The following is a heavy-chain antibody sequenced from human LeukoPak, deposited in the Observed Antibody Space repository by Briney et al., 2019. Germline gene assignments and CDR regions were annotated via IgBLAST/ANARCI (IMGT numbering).Heavy chain of an antibody. CDR2: IQYDGSTT. Sequence: PGGSLRLSCAASGFSFSSYWMHWVRQAPGKGLVWVARIQYDGSTTNYADSVKGRFTISRDNAKKTLYVQMNSLRAEDTAVYYCARALVAGVTLNAFYIWGQGTMVTVSS. CDR3: ARALVAGVTLNAFYI. D-gene: IGHD2-15*01. CDR1: GFSFSSYW. J-gene: IGHJ3*02. V-gene: IGHV3-74*01.